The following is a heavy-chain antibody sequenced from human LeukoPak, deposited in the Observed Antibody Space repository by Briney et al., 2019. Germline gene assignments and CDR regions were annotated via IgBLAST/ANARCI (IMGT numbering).Heavy chain of an antibody. CDR1: GGSISSGDYY. CDR2: IYYSGST. Sequence: SETLSLTCTVFGGSISSGDYYWSWIRQPPGKGLEWIGYIYYSGSTYYNPSLKSRVTISVDTSKNQFSLKLSSVTAADTAEYYCARAGGYDPTYFDYWGQGTLVTVSS. D-gene: IGHD5-12*01. CDR3: ARAGGYDPTYFDY. V-gene: IGHV4-30-4*01. J-gene: IGHJ4*02.